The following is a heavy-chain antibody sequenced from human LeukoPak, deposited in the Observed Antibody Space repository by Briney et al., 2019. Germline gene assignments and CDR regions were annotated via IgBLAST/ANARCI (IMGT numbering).Heavy chain of an antibody. CDR3: ARDHKKGSFAFDI. J-gene: IGHJ3*02. V-gene: IGHV3-21*01. D-gene: IGHD3-10*01. CDR2: ISSSSSYI. Sequence: PGGSLRLSCAASGFTFSSYSMNWVRQAPGKGLEWVSSISSSSSYIYYADSVKGRFTISRDNAKNSLYLQMNSLRAEDTAVYYCARDHKKGSFAFDIWGQGTMVTVSS. CDR1: GFTFSSYS.